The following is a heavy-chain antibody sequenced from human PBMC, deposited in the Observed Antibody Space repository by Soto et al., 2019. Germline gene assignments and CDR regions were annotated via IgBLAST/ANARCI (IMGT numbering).Heavy chain of an antibody. V-gene: IGHV4-30-2*01. CDR2: IYHSGST. D-gene: IGHD3-22*01. CDR3: AIGTSGYYSGWFNP. CDR1: GGSISSGGYS. Sequence: SSETLSLTCAVSGGSISSGGYSWSWIRQPPGKGLEWIGYIYHSGSTYYNPSLKSRVTISVDRSKNQFSLKLSSVTAADTAVYYCAIGTSGYYSGWFNPWGQGTLVTVSS. J-gene: IGHJ5*02.